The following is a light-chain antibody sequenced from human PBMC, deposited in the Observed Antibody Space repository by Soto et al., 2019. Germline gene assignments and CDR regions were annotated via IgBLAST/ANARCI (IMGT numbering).Light chain of an antibody. Sequence: EILVTQSPATLSVSPGETATLSCRASQSVSSNLAWYHQKPGQAPRLLVYGASITATGIPAKFSGSGSGTEFTLTISSLQSEDFAVYYCQQYNNWPHTFGQGTKVEI. V-gene: IGKV3-15*01. CDR3: QQYNNWPHT. CDR1: QSVSSN. J-gene: IGKJ1*01. CDR2: GAS.